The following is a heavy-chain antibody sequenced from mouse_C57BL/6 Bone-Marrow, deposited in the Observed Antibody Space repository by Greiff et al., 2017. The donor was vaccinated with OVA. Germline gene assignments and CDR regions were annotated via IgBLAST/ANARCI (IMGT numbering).Heavy chain of an antibody. CDR3: TRRGLLDY. V-gene: IGHV1-15*01. D-gene: IGHD1-1*01. CDR1: GYTFTDYE. Sequence: QVQLKESGAELVRPGASVTLSCKASGYTFTDYEMHWVKQTPVHGLEWIGAIDPETGGTAYNQKFKGKAILTADKSSSTAYMELRSLTSEDSAVYYCTRRGLLDYWGQGTTLTVSS. CDR2: IDPETGGT. J-gene: IGHJ2*01.